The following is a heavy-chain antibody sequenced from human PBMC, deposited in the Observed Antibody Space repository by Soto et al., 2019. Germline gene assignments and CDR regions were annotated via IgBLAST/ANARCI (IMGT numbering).Heavy chain of an antibody. CDR3: AGTRLPTGVPSRPIYYDYMDG. V-gene: IGHV4-59*11. CDR2: IYFSGST. D-gene: IGHD6-6*01. Sequence: QVQLQESGPGLVKPSETLSLTCTVSGGSISSHYWSWIRQPPGKGLEWIGYIYFSGSTYYNPSLNSPVTISIDTFRTQFSMTLSSVTAADTAVYDWAGTRLPTGVPSRPIYYDYMDGWGKGTTVTVSS. J-gene: IGHJ6*03. CDR1: GGSISSHY.